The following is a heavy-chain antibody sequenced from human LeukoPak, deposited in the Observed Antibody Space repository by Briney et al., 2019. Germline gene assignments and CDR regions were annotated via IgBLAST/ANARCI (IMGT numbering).Heavy chain of an antibody. CDR3: ARPSPVATMANDAFDI. CDR2: IYYSGSP. V-gene: IGHV4-59*08. Sequence: SETLSLTCTVSGGSISGYYWSWIRQPPGKGLEWIGSIYYSGSPNYNPSLKSRVTISVDTSKNQFSLKLSSVTAADTAVFYCARPSPVATMANDAFDIWGQGTMVTVSS. J-gene: IGHJ3*02. CDR1: GGSISGYY. D-gene: IGHD5-12*01.